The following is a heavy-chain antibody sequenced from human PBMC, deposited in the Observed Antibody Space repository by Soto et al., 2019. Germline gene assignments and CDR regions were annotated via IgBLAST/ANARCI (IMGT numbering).Heavy chain of an antibody. D-gene: IGHD6-13*01. V-gene: IGHV3-30-3*01. CDR1: GFTFSSYA. CDR2: ISYDGSNK. CDR3: ARVLPIAAAAKDYYYGMDV. J-gene: IGHJ6*02. Sequence: GGSLRLSCAASGFTFSSYAMHWVRQAPGKGLEWVAVISYDGSNKYYADSVKGRFTISRDNSKNTLYLQMNSLRAEDTAVYYCARVLPIAAAAKDYYYGMDVWGQGTTVPGSS.